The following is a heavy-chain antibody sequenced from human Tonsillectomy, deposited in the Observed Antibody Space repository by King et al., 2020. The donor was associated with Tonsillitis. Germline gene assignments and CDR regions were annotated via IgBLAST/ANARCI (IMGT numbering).Heavy chain of an antibody. V-gene: IGHV4-59*08. D-gene: IGHD6-13*01. CDR2: IYYSGST. CDR1: GGSISSYY. J-gene: IGHJ4*02. Sequence: QLQESGPGLVKPSETLSLTCTVSGGSISSYYWSWIRQPPGKGLEWIGYIYYSGSTNYNPSLKSRVTITVDTSKNQISLKLSSVTAADTAVYYCARHVRSSWRNVYYFDYWGQGTLVTVSS. CDR3: ARHVRSSWRNVYYFDY.